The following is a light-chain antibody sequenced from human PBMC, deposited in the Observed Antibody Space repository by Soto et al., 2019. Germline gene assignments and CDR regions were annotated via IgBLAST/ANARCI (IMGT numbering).Light chain of an antibody. CDR3: SSYAGSNIYV. CDR2: EVS. Sequence: QSALTQPPSASGSPGQSVTISCTGTSSDDGGHNYVSWYQQHPGKAPKPMIYEVSKRPSGVPDRFSGSKSGNTASLTVSGLQAEDEADYYCSSYAGSNIYVFGTGTQLTVL. CDR1: SSDDGGHNY. V-gene: IGLV2-8*01. J-gene: IGLJ1*01.